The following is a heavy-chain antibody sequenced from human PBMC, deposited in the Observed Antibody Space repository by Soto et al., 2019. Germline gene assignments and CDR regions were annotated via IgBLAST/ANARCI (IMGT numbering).Heavy chain of an antibody. CDR2: IYTSGST. V-gene: IGHV4-4*07. CDR1: GGSISSYY. J-gene: IGHJ5*02. D-gene: IGHD6-19*01. CDR3: ARDRREQWLLYNWFDP. Sequence: SETLSLTCTVSGGSISSYYWSWIRQPAGKGLEWIGRIYTSGSTNYNPSLKSRVTMSVDTSKNQFSLKLSSVTAADTAVYYCARDRREQWLLYNWFDPWGQGTLVTGSS.